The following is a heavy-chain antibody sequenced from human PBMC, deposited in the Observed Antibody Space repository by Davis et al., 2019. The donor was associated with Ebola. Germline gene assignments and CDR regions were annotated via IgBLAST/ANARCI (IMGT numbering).Heavy chain of an antibody. CDR2: ISGYNGNT. CDR1: GYTFTSYG. D-gene: IGHD5-12*01. V-gene: IGHV1-18*01. Sequence: AASVKVSCKASGYTFTSYGVAWVRQAPGRGLEWMGWISGYNGNTHSAQKFQGRVTVTRDTSTTTVYMDLSSLRSEDTALYYCTTPGGQDSGYDVFDIWGQGTMVTVSS. CDR3: TTPGGQDSGYDVFDI. J-gene: IGHJ3*02.